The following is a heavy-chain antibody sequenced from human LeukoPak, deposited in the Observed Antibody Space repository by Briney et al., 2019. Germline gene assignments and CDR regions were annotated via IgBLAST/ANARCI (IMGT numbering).Heavy chain of an antibody. CDR3: AREPLEYSSSI. J-gene: IGHJ3*02. Sequence: GGSLRLSYAASRFTFSSYEMNWVRQAPGKGREWVSYVSRSGSTISYADSLKGRFTISRDNANNSLYLQMNSLRVENAAVYYCAREPLEYSSSIWGQGTMVTVSS. CDR2: VSRSGSTI. V-gene: IGHV3-48*03. CDR1: RFTFSSYE. D-gene: IGHD6-6*01.